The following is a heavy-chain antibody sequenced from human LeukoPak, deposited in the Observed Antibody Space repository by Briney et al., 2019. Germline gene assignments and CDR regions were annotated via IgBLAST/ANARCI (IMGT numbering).Heavy chain of an antibody. D-gene: IGHD3-10*01. CDR2: ISCDGSNK. Sequence: GGSLRLSCAASGFTFSSYAMHWVRQAPGKGLEWVAVISCDGSNKHYADSVKGRFTISRDNSKNTLYLQMNSLRAEDTAVYYCARGSGSYHDYWGQGTLVTVSS. CDR3: ARGSGSYHDY. V-gene: IGHV3-30*04. J-gene: IGHJ4*02. CDR1: GFTFSSYA.